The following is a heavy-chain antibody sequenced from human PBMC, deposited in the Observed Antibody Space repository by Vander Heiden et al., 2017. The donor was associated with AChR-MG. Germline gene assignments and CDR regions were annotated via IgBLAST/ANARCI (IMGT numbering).Heavy chain of an antibody. CDR3: ARDDADSYYFDY. J-gene: IGHJ4*02. CDR2: ISYDGSNK. Sequence: VQLVDSGAGVARPGRSRRLSCSAPGSPFSSYAMHWVRQAPGKGLEWVAVISYDGSNKYYADSVKGRFTISRDNSKNTLHLQMNSLRAEDTAVYYCARDDADSYYFDYWGQGTLVTVSS. V-gene: IGHV3-30-3*01. CDR1: GSPFSSYA. D-gene: IGHD5-18*01.